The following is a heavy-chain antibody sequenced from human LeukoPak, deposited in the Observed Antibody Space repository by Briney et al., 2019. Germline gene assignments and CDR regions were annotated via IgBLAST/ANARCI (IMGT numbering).Heavy chain of an antibody. CDR1: WYFMWSDSY. V-gene: IGHV4-38-2*01. D-gene: IGHD3-22*01. Sequence: SETLSLTCAVSWYFMWSDSYWGWIRQPPGKGLEWIGSIHHSGRTYYNPSLKSRLTISVDTSKNQFSLKMSFVTAADTSVYYCARPSSGYYWNFDMWGQGTMVTVSS. J-gene: IGHJ3*02. CDR2: IHHSGRT. CDR3: ARPSSGYYWNFDM.